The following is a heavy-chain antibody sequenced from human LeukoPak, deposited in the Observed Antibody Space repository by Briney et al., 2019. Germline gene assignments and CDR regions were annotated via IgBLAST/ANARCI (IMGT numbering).Heavy chain of an antibody. Sequence: GGSLRLSCAASGFSFRDYYMSWIRQAPGKGLEWVSFISTDSVYTNYADPVKGRFTISRDNAKNSLYLQLNSLRAEDTAVYYCARDRSIASDYWGQGTLVTVSS. D-gene: IGHD6-6*01. CDR1: GFSFRDYY. CDR3: ARDRSIASDY. V-gene: IGHV3-11*06. J-gene: IGHJ4*02. CDR2: ISTDSVYT.